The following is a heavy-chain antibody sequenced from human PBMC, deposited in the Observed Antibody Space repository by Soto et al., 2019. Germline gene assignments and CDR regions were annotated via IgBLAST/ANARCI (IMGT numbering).Heavy chain of an antibody. V-gene: IGHV3-7*05. CDR1: GFTFRSYW. CDR3: ARDRGDYDFWSGYSSALEI. D-gene: IGHD3-3*01. Sequence: EVQLVESGGGLVQPGGSLRLSCAASGFTFRSYWMSWVRQAPGKGLEWVANIKQDGSEKYYVDSVKGRFTISRDNAQKSLDLQMNSLSAEDTAVYYCARDRGDYDFWSGYSSALEIWGQGTMVTVSS. J-gene: IGHJ3*02. CDR2: IKQDGSEK.